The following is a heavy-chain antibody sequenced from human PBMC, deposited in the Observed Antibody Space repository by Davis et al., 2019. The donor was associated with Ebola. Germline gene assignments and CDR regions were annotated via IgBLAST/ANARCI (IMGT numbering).Heavy chain of an antibody. J-gene: IGHJ6*02. CDR3: ARYSSRNYYGMDV. D-gene: IGHD6-13*01. CDR1: GFTFSSYW. Sequence: GESLKISCAASGFTFSSYWMHWVRQAPGKGLVWVSRINSDGSSTSYADSVKGRFTISRDNAKNTLYLQMNSLRAEDTAVYYCARYSSRNYYGMDVWGQGTTVTVSS. CDR2: INSDGSST. V-gene: IGHV3-74*01.